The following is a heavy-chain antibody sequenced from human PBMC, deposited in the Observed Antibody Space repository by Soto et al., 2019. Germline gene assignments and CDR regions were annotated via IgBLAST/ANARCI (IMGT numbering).Heavy chain of an antibody. CDR3: ARDVSPGSSGDYLDAFDI. CDR2: IKGNGSAK. V-gene: IGHV3-7*05. Sequence: EVQLVESGGGLVQPGGSLRLSCAASGFTFGNYWMTWVRQAPGKGLEWVANIKGNGSAKSYLDSVRGRFTVSRGNAENSLFLQMNILRAEDTALYYCARDVSPGSSGDYLDAFDIWGQGTMVTVS. D-gene: IGHD4-17*01. J-gene: IGHJ3*02. CDR1: GFTFGNYW.